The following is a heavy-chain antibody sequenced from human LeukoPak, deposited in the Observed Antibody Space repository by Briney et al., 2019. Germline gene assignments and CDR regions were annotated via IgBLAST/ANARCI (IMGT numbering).Heavy chain of an antibody. Sequence: ASVKVSCKASGYTLTGYYMHWVPQAPGQGLEWMGWINPNSGGTNYAQKFQGRVTMTRDTSISTAYMELSRLRSDDTAVYYCARAPLWFGEFGFDPWGQGTLVTVS. D-gene: IGHD3-10*01. CDR3: ARAPLWFGEFGFDP. V-gene: IGHV1-2*02. CDR1: GYTLTGYY. CDR2: INPNSGGT. J-gene: IGHJ5*02.